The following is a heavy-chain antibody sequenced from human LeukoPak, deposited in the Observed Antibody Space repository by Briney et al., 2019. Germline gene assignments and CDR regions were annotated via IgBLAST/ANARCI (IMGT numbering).Heavy chain of an antibody. D-gene: IGHD3-22*01. Sequence: SETLSLTCTVSGGSVSSGSYYWSWIRQPPGKGLEWIGYIFYSGSTNYNPSLKSRVTMSVDTSKNQFSLKLSSVTAADTAVYYCARTNYYDSSGYYPSFPYYYYGMDVWGQGTTVTVSS. J-gene: IGHJ6*02. CDR3: ARTNYYDSSGYYPSFPYYYYGMDV. CDR2: IFYSGST. CDR1: GGSVSSGSYY. V-gene: IGHV4-61*01.